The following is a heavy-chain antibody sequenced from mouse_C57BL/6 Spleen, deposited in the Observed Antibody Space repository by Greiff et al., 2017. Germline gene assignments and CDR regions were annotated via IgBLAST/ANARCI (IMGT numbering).Heavy chain of an antibody. D-gene: IGHD2-12*01. V-gene: IGHV1-39*01. CDR3: AREYDGWWFAY. Sequence: VQLQQSGPELVKPGASVKISCKASGYSFTDSNMNWVKQSNGKSLEWIGVINPNYGTTSYNPKLKGKATLTVDQYSSTAYMHLNSLTSEYSAVYFCAREYDGWWFAYWGQGTLVTVSA. J-gene: IGHJ3*01. CDR1: GYSFTDSN. CDR2: INPNYGTT.